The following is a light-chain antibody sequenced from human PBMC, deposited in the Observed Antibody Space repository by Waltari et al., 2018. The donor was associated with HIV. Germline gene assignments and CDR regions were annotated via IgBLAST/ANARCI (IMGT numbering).Light chain of an antibody. CDR2: DAS. CDR1: QRVGSY. V-gene: IGKV3-11*01. CDR3: QQRSNWPPLT. Sequence: IVLTQSPATLFLSPGERATLSCRASQRVGSYLAWYQQKPGQAPRLLIYDASSRATGIPARFSGSGSGTDFTLTISSLQPEDFAVYYCQQRSNWPPLTFGGGTKVGIK. J-gene: IGKJ4*01.